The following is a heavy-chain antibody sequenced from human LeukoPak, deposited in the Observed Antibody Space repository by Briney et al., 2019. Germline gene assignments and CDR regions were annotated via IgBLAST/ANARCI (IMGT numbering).Heavy chain of an antibody. D-gene: IGHD6-19*01. V-gene: IGHV3-21*01. CDR1: GFTFSSYS. CDR3: ARDLTSGRKSFDY. J-gene: IGHJ4*02. CDR2: ISSSSNYI. Sequence: PGGSLRLSCVGSGFTFSSYSMTWVRQAPGKGLEWFSYISSSSNYIYYADAVKGRFTISRDNAKNSLYLQMDSLRAEDTAVYFCARDLTSGRKSFDYWGQGTVVAVSP.